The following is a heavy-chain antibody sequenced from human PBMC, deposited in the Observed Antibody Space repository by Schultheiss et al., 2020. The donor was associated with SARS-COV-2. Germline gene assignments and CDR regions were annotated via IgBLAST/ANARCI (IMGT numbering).Heavy chain of an antibody. Sequence: GGSLRLSCAASGFTFSSYDMHWVRQATGKGLEWVSAIGTAGDTYYPGSVKGRFTISRENAKNSLYLQMNSLRAGDTAVYYCARAGIAAAGTGYYYYYGMDVWGQGTTVTVSS. J-gene: IGHJ6*02. CDR3: ARAGIAAAGTGYYYYYGMDV. D-gene: IGHD6-13*01. V-gene: IGHV3-13*01. CDR2: IGTAGDT. CDR1: GFTFSSYD.